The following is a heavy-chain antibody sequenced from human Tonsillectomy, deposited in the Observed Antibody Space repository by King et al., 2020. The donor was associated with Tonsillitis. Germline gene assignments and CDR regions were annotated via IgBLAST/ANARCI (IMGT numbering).Heavy chain of an antibody. V-gene: IGHV4-59*01. CDR3: ARDRALIGDGMDV. CDR1: GGSISTYY. J-gene: IGHJ6*02. D-gene: IGHD3-22*01. CDR2: VYYSGST. Sequence: QLQDSGPGLVKPSETLSLTCTVSGGSISTYYWSWIRQPPGKGLEWIGYVYYSGSTYYNTSLKSRVTISLDTSKNQFSLKLSSVTAADTALYYFARDRALIGDGMDVWGQGTTVPVSS.